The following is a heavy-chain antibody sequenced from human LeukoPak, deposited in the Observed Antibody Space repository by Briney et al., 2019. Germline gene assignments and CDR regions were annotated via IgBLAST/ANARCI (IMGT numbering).Heavy chain of an antibody. V-gene: IGHV3-48*03. CDR3: ARASYRTLEYSGYEGYYYMDV. J-gene: IGHJ6*03. D-gene: IGHD5-12*01. CDR1: GFTFSSYE. CDR2: ISSSGSTI. Sequence: PGGSLRLSCAASGFTFSSYEMNWVRQAPGKGLEWVSYISSSGSTIYYADSVKGRFTISRDNAKNSLYLQMNSLRAEDTAVYYCARASYRTLEYSGYEGYYYMDVWGKGTTVTISS.